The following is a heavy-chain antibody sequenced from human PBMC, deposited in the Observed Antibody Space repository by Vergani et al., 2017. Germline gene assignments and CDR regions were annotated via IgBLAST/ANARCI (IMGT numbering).Heavy chain of an antibody. CDR2: INAGNGNT. CDR3: AXDSIIAQRSHCSSTSCYGEGWFDP. Sequence: QVQLVQSGAEVKKPGASVKVSCKASGYTFTSYAMNWVRQAPGQRLEWMGWINAGNGNTKYSQKFQGRVTLTRDTSAGTAYMELSSLRSEDTAVYYCAXDSIIAQRSHCSSTSCYGEGWFDPWGQGTLVTVSS. J-gene: IGHJ5*02. CDR1: GYTFTSYA. V-gene: IGHV1-3*01. D-gene: IGHD2-2*01.